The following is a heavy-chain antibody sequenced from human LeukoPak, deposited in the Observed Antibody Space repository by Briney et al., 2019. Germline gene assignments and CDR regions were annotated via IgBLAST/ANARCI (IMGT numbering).Heavy chain of an antibody. CDR1: GGSISSGTYY. CDR3: ARHRSSWTRSYFDY. Sequence: SETLSLTCTVSGGSISSGTYYWSWIRQHPGKGLEWIGYIYYSGSTYYNPSLESRVTMPVDTSQNQFSLKLRSVTAADTALYYCARHRSSWTRSYFDYWGQGTLVTASS. V-gene: IGHV4-31*03. J-gene: IGHJ4*02. CDR2: IYYSGST. D-gene: IGHD6-13*01.